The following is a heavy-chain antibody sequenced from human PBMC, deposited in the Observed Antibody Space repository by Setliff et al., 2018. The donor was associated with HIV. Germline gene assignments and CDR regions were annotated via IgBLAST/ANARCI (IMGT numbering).Heavy chain of an antibody. D-gene: IGHD3-10*01. CDR2: IYHSGIT. V-gene: IGHV4-38-2*01. J-gene: IGHJ4*02. Sequence: SETLSLTCAVSGYSISIGYYWGWIRQAPGKGLEWIGNIYHSGITYYNPSLKSRVTISVDTSKNQFSLRLSSVTAADTAVFYCARTMLRGVLALDSWGQGTVVTVSS. CDR1: GYSISIGYY. CDR3: ARTMLRGVLALDS.